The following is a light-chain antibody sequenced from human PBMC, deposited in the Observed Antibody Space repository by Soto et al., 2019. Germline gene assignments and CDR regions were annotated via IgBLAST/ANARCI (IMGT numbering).Light chain of an antibody. CDR1: SSDVGGYNY. Sequence: QSALTQSASVSGSPGQSIAISCTGTSSDVGGYNYVSWYQQHPGKAPKLMVYDVSNRPSGVSNRFSGSKSGNTASLTISGLQAEDEADHYCSSYTSSSTYVFGTGTKLTVL. J-gene: IGLJ1*01. CDR2: DVS. V-gene: IGLV2-14*01. CDR3: SSYTSSSTYV.